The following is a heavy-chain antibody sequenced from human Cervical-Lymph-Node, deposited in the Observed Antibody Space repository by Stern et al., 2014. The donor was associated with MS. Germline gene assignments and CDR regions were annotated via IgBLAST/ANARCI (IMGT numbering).Heavy chain of an antibody. V-gene: IGHV4-59*11. Sequence: QLQESGPGLVKPAETLSLTCTISGGSITRHYWSWIRQPPGQGLEYMGYVYYAGTTNYNPSLNGQVAISVNTSKNQFFLKLSSVTAADTAVYFCARDEGGSYDHWGQGTLVTVSS. CDR3: ARDEGGSYDH. J-gene: IGHJ4*02. D-gene: IGHD1-26*01. CDR2: VYYAGTT. CDR1: GGSITRHY.